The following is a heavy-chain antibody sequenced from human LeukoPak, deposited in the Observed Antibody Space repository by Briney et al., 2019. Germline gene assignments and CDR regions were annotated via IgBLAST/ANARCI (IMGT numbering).Heavy chain of an antibody. CDR1: GGSISSNTYY. CDR3: ARASGYCSSTSCPPDY. CDR2: IFYSGST. D-gene: IGHD2-2*01. Sequence: PSETLSLTCTVSGGSISSNTYYWGWIRQPPGKGLEWIGSIFYSGSTYYNPSLKSRVTMSVDTSKNHFSLKLSSVTAADTAVYYCARASGYCSSTSCPPDYWGQGTLVTVSS. V-gene: IGHV4-39*07. J-gene: IGHJ4*02.